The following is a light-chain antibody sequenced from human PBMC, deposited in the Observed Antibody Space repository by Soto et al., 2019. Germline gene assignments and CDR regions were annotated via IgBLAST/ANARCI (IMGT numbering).Light chain of an antibody. CDR2: GAS. V-gene: IGKV3-20*01. CDR3: QQFAGS. CDR1: QSVSSSY. Sequence: EIVLTQSPGTLSLSPGERATLSCRASQSVSSSYLAWYQQKPGQAPSLLIYGASSRATGIPDRFSGRGSGTDFTLIISRLEPEDFAVYYCQQFAGSFGGGTKVDIK. J-gene: IGKJ4*02.